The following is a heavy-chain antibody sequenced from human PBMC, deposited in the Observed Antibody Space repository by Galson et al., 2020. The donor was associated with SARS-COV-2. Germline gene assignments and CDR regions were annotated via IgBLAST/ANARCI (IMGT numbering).Heavy chain of an antibody. CDR2: IYWDDDN. Sequence: SGPKLVKPTPTHTLTCTFSGFSLNTAGEGVGWIRQPPAKALEWLAPIYWDDDNRYNTALKTSTTNINDTCKNQVVLTMTNMDPVDTATYDGTGNFKYFDLWGRGTLVTVSS. CDR1: GFSLNTAGEG. CDR3: TGNFKYFDL. J-gene: IGHJ2*01. D-gene: IGHD1-1*01. V-gene: IGHV2-5*02.